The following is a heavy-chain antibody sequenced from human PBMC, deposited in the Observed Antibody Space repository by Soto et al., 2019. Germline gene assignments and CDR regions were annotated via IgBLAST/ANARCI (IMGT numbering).Heavy chain of an antibody. V-gene: IGHV1-18*01. CDR1: GYTFTSYG. Sequence: GASVKVSCKASGYTFTSYGISWVRQAPGQGLEWMGWISAYIGNTNYAQKLQGRVTISADKSTTTAYMGLRSLTSEDTAVYYCARGISEYCSGCTCYSDYYAHWGPGTLVTVSS. D-gene: IGHD2-15*01. CDR2: ISAYIGNT. CDR3: ARGISEYCSGCTCYSDYYAH. J-gene: IGHJ4*02.